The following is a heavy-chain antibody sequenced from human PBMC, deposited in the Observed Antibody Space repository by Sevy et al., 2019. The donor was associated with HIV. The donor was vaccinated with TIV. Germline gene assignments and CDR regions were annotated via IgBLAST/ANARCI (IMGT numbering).Heavy chain of an antibody. D-gene: IGHD2-21*02. J-gene: IGHJ6*02. Sequence: ASVKVSCKASGYTFTSYYMHWVRQAPGQGLEWMGMINPSGGSTSYAQKFQGRVTMTRDTSTSTVYMELSSLRSEDTAVYYCARGPVVVTEDYYYYYGMDVWGQGTTVTVSS. CDR2: INPSGGST. CDR3: ARGPVVVTEDYYYYYGMDV. V-gene: IGHV1-46*01. CDR1: GYTFTSYY.